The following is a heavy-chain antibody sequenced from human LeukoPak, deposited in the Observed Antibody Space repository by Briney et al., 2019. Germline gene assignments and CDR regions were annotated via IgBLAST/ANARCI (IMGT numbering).Heavy chain of an antibody. V-gene: IGHV4-61*02. CDR2: IYTSGST. CDR1: GGSISSGSYY. J-gene: IGHJ4*02. D-gene: IGHD3-22*01. Sequence: SETLSLTCTVSGGSISSGSYYWSWIRQPAGKGLEWIGRIYTSGSTNYNPSLKSRVTISVDTSKNQFSLKLSSVAAADTAVYYCARAVTHYYDSSGYRYYFDYWGQGTLVTVSS. CDR3: ARAVTHYYDSSGYRYYFDY.